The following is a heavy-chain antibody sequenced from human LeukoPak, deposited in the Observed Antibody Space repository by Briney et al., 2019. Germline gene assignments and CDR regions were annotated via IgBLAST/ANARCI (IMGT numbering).Heavy chain of an antibody. CDR2: INHSGST. Sequence: SETLSLTCAVYGGSFSGYYWSWIRQPPVKGLEWIGEINHSGSTNYNPSLKSRVTISVDTSKNQFSLKLSSVTAADTAVYYCARSAGGDYGSSWFDPWGQGTLVTVSS. CDR3: ARSAGGDYGSSWFDP. D-gene: IGHD4-17*01. V-gene: IGHV4-34*01. CDR1: GGSFSGYY. J-gene: IGHJ5*02.